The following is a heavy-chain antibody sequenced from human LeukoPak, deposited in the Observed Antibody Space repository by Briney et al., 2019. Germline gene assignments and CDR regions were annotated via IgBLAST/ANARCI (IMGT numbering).Heavy chain of an antibody. V-gene: IGHV3-23*01. J-gene: IGHJ4*02. CDR1: GFTFSSYA. CDR3: AKGMIPEYSSTFYFDY. D-gene: IGHD6-6*01. CDR2: ISGSGGST. Sequence: TGGSLRLSCAASGFTFSSYAMSWVRQAPGKGLEWVSAISGSGGSTYYTDSVKGRFTISRDNSKNTLYLQMNSLRAEDTAVYYCAKGMIPEYSSTFYFDYWGQGTLVTVSS.